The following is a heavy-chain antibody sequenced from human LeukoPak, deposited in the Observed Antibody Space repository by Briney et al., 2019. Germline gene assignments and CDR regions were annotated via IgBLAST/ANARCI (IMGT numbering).Heavy chain of an antibody. CDR1: GFMFSSYA. V-gene: IGHV3-30-3*01. CDR3: ARYDSSSSLGAFDI. CDR2: ISYNGSNK. Sequence: GGSLRLSCEASGFMFSSYAMHWVRQAPGKGLEWVAVISYNGSNKYHADSVKGRLTISRDNSKNTLFLQMNSLRAEDTAVYYCARYDSSSSLGAFDIWGQGTMVTVSS. D-gene: IGHD6-6*01. J-gene: IGHJ3*02.